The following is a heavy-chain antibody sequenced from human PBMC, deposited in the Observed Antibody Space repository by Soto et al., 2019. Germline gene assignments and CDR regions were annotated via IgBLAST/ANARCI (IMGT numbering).Heavy chain of an antibody. Sequence: ASVKVSCKASGYTFTSYAMHWVRQAPGQRLEWMGWINAGNVNTKYSQKFQGRVTITRDTSASTAYMELSSLRSEDTAVYYCAREYYYGSGSPVLIQHWFDPWGQGTLVTVSS. D-gene: IGHD3-10*01. CDR2: INAGNVNT. V-gene: IGHV1-3*01. J-gene: IGHJ5*02. CDR3: AREYYYGSGSPVLIQHWFDP. CDR1: GYTFTSYA.